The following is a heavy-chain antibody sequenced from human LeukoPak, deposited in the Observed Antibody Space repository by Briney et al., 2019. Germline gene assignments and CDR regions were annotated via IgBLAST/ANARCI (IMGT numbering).Heavy chain of an antibody. CDR1: GYTFTDYN. CDR3: ARVELTRGEAFDV. V-gene: IGHV1-2*02. Sequence: GASVKVSCKASGYTFTDYNIHWVRQAPGQGLEWMGWTDPKRGAIKYAQKFEGRVTMTRDTSITTVYMELSSLRFDDTAMYTCARVELTRGEAFDVWGQGTMVTVSS. CDR2: TDPKRGAI. D-gene: IGHD3-16*01. J-gene: IGHJ3*01.